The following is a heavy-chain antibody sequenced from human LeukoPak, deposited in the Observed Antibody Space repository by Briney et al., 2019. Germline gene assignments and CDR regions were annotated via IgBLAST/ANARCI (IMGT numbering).Heavy chain of an antibody. CDR2: ISYDGGSI. D-gene: IGHD1-26*01. CDR3: AKQEIGTTWSVGY. CDR1: GFTFSSYG. Sequence: GGSLRLSCAASGFTFSSYGMHWVRQAPGKGLEWVAVISYDGGSIYYADSVKGRFTISRDDSKNTLFLQMNSLSAEDTAVYYCAKQEIGTTWSVGYWGQGTLVTVFS. V-gene: IGHV3-30*18. J-gene: IGHJ4*02.